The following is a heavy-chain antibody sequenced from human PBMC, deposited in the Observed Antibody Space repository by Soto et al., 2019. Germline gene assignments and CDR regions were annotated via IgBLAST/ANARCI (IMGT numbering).Heavy chain of an antibody. J-gene: IGHJ4*02. V-gene: IGHV3-23*01. Sequence: GGSLRLSCAASGFTFSSYAMSWVHQAPGKGLEWVSAISGSGGSTYYADSVKGRFTISRDNSKNTLYLQMNSLRAEDTAVYYCAKDSEYDYIWGSYRPEYYFDYWGQGT. D-gene: IGHD3-16*02. CDR1: GFTFSSYA. CDR3: AKDSEYDYIWGSYRPEYYFDY. CDR2: ISGSGGST.